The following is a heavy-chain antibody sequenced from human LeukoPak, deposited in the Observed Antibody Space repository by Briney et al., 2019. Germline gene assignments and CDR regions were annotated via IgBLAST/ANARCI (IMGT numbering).Heavy chain of an antibody. CDR2: IYYSGST. Sequence: SETLSLTCTVSGVSISSYYWSWIRQPPGKGLEWIGSIYYSGSTYYNPSLKSRVTISVDTSKNQFSLKLSSVTAADTAVYYCASPLWFGELPVDYWGQGTLVTVSS. J-gene: IGHJ4*02. CDR1: GVSISSYY. CDR3: ASPLWFGELPVDY. V-gene: IGHV4-39*01. D-gene: IGHD3-10*01.